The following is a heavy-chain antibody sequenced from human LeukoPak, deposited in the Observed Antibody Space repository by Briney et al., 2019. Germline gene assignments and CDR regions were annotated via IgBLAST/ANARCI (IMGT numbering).Heavy chain of an antibody. V-gene: IGHV4-4*07. CDR2: IYTSGST. Sequence: PSETLSLTCTVSGGSISSYYWSWIRQPAGKGLEWIGRIYTSGSTNYNPSLKSRVTISVDTSKNQFSLKLSSVTAADTAVYYCARVSIAAGNYYYYYMDVWGKGTTVTVSS. CDR3: ARVSIAAGNYYYYYMDV. CDR1: GGSISSYY. D-gene: IGHD6-6*01. J-gene: IGHJ6*03.